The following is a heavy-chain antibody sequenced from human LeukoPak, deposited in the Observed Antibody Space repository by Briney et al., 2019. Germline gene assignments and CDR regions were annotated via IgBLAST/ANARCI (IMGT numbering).Heavy chain of an antibody. CDR1: GFTFDDYA. D-gene: IGHD3-22*01. CDR2: FSGVGGGGST. Sequence: GGSLRLSCAASGFTFDDYAMHWVRQAPGKGLEWVSGFSGVGGGGSTFYADSVKGRFTISRDNSKSTLYLQMNSLRAEDTALYYCARASDSTGYPQLPFDYWGQGTLVTVSS. CDR3: ARASDSTGYPQLPFDY. V-gene: IGHV3-23*01. J-gene: IGHJ4*02.